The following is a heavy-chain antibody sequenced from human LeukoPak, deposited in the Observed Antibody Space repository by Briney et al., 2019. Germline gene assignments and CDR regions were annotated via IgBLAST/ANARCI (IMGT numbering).Heavy chain of an antibody. D-gene: IGHD4-11*01. CDR3: TTASYSNYGFDY. CDR1: GFTFGNAW. Sequence: PGGSLRLSCAASGFTFGNAWMSWVRQAPGKGLEWVGRIKRKTDGATTDYGAPVKGRFTISRDVSKNTLYLQMNSLKTEDTAVYYCTTASYSNYGFDYWGQGTLVTVSS. V-gene: IGHV3-15*01. J-gene: IGHJ4*02. CDR2: IKRKTDGATT.